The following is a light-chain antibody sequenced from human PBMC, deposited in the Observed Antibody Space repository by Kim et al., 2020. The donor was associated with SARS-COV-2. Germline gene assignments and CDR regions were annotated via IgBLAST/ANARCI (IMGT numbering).Light chain of an antibody. V-gene: IGLV3-19*01. CDR2: GKY. J-gene: IGLJ3*02. Sequence: SSELTQDPAVSVALGQTVRLTCQGDSLRKCYATWYQQRPGQAPTLVLYGKYDRPSGIPDRFSGSASGNTVSLTITGAQAEDEGDYYCSSRDSSGDHVVFGGGTKLTVL. CDR1: SLRKCY. CDR3: SSRDSSGDHVV.